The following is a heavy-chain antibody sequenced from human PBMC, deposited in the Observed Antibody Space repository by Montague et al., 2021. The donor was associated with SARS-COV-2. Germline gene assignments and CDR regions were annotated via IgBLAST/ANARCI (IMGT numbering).Heavy chain of an antibody. Sequence: SETLSLTCAVYGGSFSGYYWSWIRQPLGKGLEWIGEINHSGSTNYNPSLKSRVTLSVDTSKNQFSLKLSSVTAADMAVYYCARGYDYVWGSYRYLHWFDPWGQGTLVTVSS. J-gene: IGHJ5*02. V-gene: IGHV4-34*01. CDR3: ARGYDYVWGSYRYLHWFDP. CDR1: GGSFSGYY. CDR2: INHSGST. D-gene: IGHD3-16*02.